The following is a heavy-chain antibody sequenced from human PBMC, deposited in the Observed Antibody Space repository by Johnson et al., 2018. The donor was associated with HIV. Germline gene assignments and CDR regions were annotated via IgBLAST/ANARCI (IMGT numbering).Heavy chain of an antibody. V-gene: IGHV3-7*01. CDR3: ARALGRDGYRNDAFDI. D-gene: IGHD5-24*01. CDR2: IKQDGSEK. Sequence: MQLVESGGGLVQPGGSLRLSCAASGFTFSSYWMSWVRQAPGKGLEWVAKIKQDGSEKYYVDSVKGRFTISRDNDKNSLYLQMNSLSAEDTAVYYCARALGRDGYRNDAFDIWGQGTMVTVSS. J-gene: IGHJ3*02. CDR1: GFTFSSYW.